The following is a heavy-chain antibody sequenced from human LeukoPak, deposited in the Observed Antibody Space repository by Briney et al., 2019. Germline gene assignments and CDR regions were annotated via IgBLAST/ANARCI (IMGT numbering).Heavy chain of an antibody. V-gene: IGHV4-39*07. Sequence: PSETLSLTCTVSGGSISSSSYYWGWIRQPPGKGLEWIGSIYYSGSTYYNPSLKSRVTISVDTSKNQFSLKLSSATAADTAVYYCARDKLGNYFDYWGQGTLVTVSS. CDR2: IYYSGST. CDR1: GGSISSSSYY. J-gene: IGHJ4*02. CDR3: ARDKLGNYFDY. D-gene: IGHD3-16*01.